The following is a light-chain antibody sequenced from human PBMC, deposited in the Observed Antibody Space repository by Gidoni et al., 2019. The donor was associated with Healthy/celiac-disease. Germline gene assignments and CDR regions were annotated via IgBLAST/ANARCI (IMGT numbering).Light chain of an antibody. J-gene: IGKJ4*01. V-gene: IGKV1-39*01. CDR1: QSMSSY. CDR3: QQIYSTLLT. Sequence: DIQMTQSPSSLSASVGDRVTITCRASQSMSSYLNWYQQKPGKAPKLLIYAASSLQSGVPSRFSGSGSGTDFTLTISSLQPEDVATYYCQQIYSTLLTFGGGTKVEIK. CDR2: AAS.